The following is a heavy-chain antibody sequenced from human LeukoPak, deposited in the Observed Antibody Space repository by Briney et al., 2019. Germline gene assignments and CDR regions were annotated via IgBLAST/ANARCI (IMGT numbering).Heavy chain of an antibody. CDR2: IYHSGST. D-gene: IGHD5-18*01. V-gene: IGHV4-4*02. CDR3: ARDRGTAMVIGHYYYGMDV. Sequence: SETLSLTCTVSGGSISSSNWWSWVRQPPGKGLEWIGEIYHSGSTNYNPSLKSRVTISVDKSKNQFSLKLSSVTAADTAVYYCARDRGTAMVIGHYYYGMDVWGQGTTVTVSS. J-gene: IGHJ6*02. CDR1: GGSISSSNW.